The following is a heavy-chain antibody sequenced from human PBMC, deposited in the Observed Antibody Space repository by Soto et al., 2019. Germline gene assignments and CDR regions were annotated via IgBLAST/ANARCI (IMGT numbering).Heavy chain of an antibody. J-gene: IGHJ6*02. CDR3: AKAQQPNYYYYGMDV. V-gene: IGHV3-23*01. CDR1: GFTFSRYA. CDR2: ISGSGGST. Sequence: PGGSLRLSCAASGFTFSRYAMSWVRQAPGKGLEWVSAISGSGGSTYYADSVKGRFTISRDNSKNTLYLQMNSLRAEDTAVYYCAKAQQPNYYYYGMDVWGQGTTVTVSS. D-gene: IGHD6-13*01.